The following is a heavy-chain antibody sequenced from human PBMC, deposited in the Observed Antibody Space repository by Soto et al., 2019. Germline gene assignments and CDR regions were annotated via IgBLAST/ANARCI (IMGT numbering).Heavy chain of an antibody. CDR1: GFSFSTYG. CDR3: AKERSGGLVDY. J-gene: IGHJ4*02. V-gene: IGHV3-30*18. CDR2: ISYDGSDE. D-gene: IGHD3-16*01. Sequence: ESGGGVVQPGGSLRLSCAASGFSFSTYGLHWVRQAPGRGLEWVAVISYDGSDEYYTDSVQGRFTVSRDNPKNTLYLQMNSLRTEDTAVYYCAKERSGGLVDYWGQGTLVIVSP.